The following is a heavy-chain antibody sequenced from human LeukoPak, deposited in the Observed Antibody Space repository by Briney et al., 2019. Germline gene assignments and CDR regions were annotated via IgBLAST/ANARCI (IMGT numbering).Heavy chain of an antibody. CDR2: INHSGST. V-gene: IGHV4-34*01. Sequence: SETLSLTCAVYGGSFSGYYWSWIRQPPGKGLEWIGEINHSGSTNYNPSLKSRVTISVDTSKNQFSLKLSSVTAADTAVYYCARGVRIPMDVWGKGATVTVSS. J-gene: IGHJ6*04. CDR3: ARGVRIPMDV. D-gene: IGHD2-2*02. CDR1: GGSFSGYY.